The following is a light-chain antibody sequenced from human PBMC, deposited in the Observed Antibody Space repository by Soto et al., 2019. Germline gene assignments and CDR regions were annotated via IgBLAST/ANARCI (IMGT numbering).Light chain of an antibody. Sequence: QSVLTQPPSLSGAPGQRVTTSCTGSRSNIGAGYDVHWYQHLPGTAHKVLIFDNSNRPSGVPDRFSGSKSGTSASLAIAGLQAEDEAVYYCHSYDVSLRGPAFGGGTKVTVL. V-gene: IGLV1-40*01. CDR1: RSNIGAGYD. CDR2: DNS. J-gene: IGLJ2*01. CDR3: HSYDVSLRGPA.